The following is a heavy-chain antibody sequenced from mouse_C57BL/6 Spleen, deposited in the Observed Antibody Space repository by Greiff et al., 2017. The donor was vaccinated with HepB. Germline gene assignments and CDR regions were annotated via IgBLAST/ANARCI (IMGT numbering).Heavy chain of an antibody. J-gene: IGHJ3*01. CDR3: ARHVVHEGFAY. CDR2: ISSGGSYT. V-gene: IGHV5-6*02. Sequence: DVMLVESGGDLVKPGGSLKLSCAASGFTFSSYGMSWVRQTPDKRLEWVATISSGGSYTYYPDSVKGRFTISRDNAKNTLYLQMSSLKSEDTAMYYCARHVVHEGFAYWGQGTLVTVSA. CDR1: GFTFSSYG.